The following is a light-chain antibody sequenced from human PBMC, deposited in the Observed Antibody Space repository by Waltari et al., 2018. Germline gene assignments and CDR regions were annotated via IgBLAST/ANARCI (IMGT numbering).Light chain of an antibody. CDR1: QGISTF. CDR3: QEYNSDPLT. J-gene: IGKJ4*01. Sequence: DIQMTQSPSSLSASVGHRVTITCRASQGISTFLAWYQQAPGKVPKLLIFGASTLQSGVPSRFSGSGSGTDFTLTISNLQPEDVATYYCQEYNSDPLTFGGGTKVEV. CDR2: GAS. V-gene: IGKV1-27*01.